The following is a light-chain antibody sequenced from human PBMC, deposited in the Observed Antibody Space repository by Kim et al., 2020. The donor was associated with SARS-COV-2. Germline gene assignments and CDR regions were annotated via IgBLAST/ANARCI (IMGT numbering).Light chain of an antibody. CDR1: QNIKKW. V-gene: IGKV1-5*01. CDR2: DAS. Sequence: SASVGDRVTITCRASQNIKKWLAWYQQKPGRAPRCLIYDASSLSSGVPSTFSGSGSGTEFTLTISSLQPDDVATYYCEQYSRYSTFGQGTKVDIK. J-gene: IGKJ1*01. CDR3: EQYSRYST.